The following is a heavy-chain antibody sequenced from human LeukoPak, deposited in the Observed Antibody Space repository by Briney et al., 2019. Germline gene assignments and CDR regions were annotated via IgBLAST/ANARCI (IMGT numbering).Heavy chain of an antibody. Sequence: AAVTVSFKASGYTFLTYGITWVRQAPGQGLEWMGWISPYNANTNYAQSLQGRVSMTTETATKTAHIELRSLRSDDTPVYYCARTSHYVDIAATIPYGIYYFDYWGQGTLVTVSS. D-gene: IGHD5-12*01. J-gene: IGHJ4*02. CDR1: GYTFLTYG. CDR3: ARTSHYVDIAATIPYGIYYFDY. CDR2: ISPYNANT. V-gene: IGHV1-18*01.